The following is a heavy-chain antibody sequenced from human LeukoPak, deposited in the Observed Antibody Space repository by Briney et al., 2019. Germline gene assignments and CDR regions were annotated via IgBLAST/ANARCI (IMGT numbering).Heavy chain of an antibody. CDR1: GDSISSYY. CDR2: IYTSGST. J-gene: IGHJ4*02. CDR3: ARDHDSWRSDY. D-gene: IGHD6-13*01. V-gene: IGHV4-4*07. Sequence: PSETLSLTCTVSGDSISSYYWSWIRQPAGKGLEWIGRIYTSGSTNYNPSLKSRVTMSVDTSKNQCSLKLSSVTAADTAVYYCARDHDSWRSDYWGQGTLVTVSS.